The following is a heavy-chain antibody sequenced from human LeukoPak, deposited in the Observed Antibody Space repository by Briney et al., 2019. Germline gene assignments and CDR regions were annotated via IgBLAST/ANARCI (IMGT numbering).Heavy chain of an antibody. D-gene: IGHD2-15*01. Sequence: HPGGSLRLSCVASRFAFGSHGMHWVRQAPGKALEWVAAVSYDGGHKYHADSVKGRFTISRDNSKNILYLEMSSLRDEDTAVYSCAKCRGTGSCYSGGIDYLGQGTLVTVSS. CDR1: RFAFGSHG. J-gene: IGHJ4*02. CDR3: AKCRGTGSCYSGGIDY. CDR2: VSYDGGHK. V-gene: IGHV3-30*18.